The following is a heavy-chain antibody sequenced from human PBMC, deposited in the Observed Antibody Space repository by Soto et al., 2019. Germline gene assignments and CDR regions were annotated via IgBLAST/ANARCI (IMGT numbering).Heavy chain of an antibody. D-gene: IGHD3-10*01. V-gene: IGHV4-34*01. J-gene: IGHJ4*02. Sequence: QVQLQQWGAGLLKPSETLSLTCAVYGGSFSGYYWSWIRQPPGKGLEWIGEINHSGSTNYNPSLKSRVTISVDTSKNQFSLKLSSVTAADTAVYYCARGRHYGSGSSNYYFDYWGQGTLVTVSS. CDR1: GGSFSGYY. CDR3: ARGRHYGSGSSNYYFDY. CDR2: INHSGST.